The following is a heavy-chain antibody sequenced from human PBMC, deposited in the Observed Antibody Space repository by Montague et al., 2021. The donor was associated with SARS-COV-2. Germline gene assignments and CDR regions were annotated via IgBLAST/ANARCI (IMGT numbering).Heavy chain of an antibody. V-gene: IGHV3-48*02. J-gene: IGHJ4*02. CDR3: VRDQVLWFGEHVV. D-gene: IGHD3-10*01. CDR1: GFTFSSYS. CDR2: ISSSSSTI. Sequence: SLRLSCAASGFTFSSYSMNWVRQTPGKGLEWVSYISSSSSTIYYADSVKGRFTISRDNAKNSLYLQMNSLRDEDTAVYYCVRDQVLWFGEHVVWGQGTLVTVSS.